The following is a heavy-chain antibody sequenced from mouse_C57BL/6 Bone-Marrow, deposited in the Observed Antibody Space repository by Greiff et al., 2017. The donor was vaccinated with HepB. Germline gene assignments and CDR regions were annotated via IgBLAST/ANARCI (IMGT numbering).Heavy chain of an antibody. Sequence: VKQSCKASGYTFTSYWMHWVKQRPIHGLEWIGNIDPSDSETHYNQKFKDKATLTVDKSSSTAYMQLSSLTSEDSAVYYCARYDYDDGGFAYWGQGTLVTVSA. CDR3: ARYDYDDGGFAY. V-gene: IGHV1-52*01. CDR1: GYTFTSYW. J-gene: IGHJ3*01. CDR2: IDPSDSET. D-gene: IGHD2-4*01.